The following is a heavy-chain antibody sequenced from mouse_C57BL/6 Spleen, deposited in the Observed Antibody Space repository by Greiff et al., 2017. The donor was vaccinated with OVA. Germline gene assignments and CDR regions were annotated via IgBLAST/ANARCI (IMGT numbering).Heavy chain of an antibody. CDR1: GYTFTGYW. Sequence: VQLQQSGAELMKPGASVKLSCKATGYTFTGYWIEWVKQRPGHGLEWIGEILPGSGSTNYNEKFKGKATFTADTSSNTAYMQLSSLTTEDSAIYYCARAPLITTVVDWYFDVWGTGTTVTVSS. CDR2: ILPGSGST. V-gene: IGHV1-9*01. D-gene: IGHD1-1*01. CDR3: ARAPLITTVVDWYFDV. J-gene: IGHJ1*03.